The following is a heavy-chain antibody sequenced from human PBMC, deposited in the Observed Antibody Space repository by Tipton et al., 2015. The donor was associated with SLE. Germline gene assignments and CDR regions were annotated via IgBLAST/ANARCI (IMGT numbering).Heavy chain of an antibody. Sequence: TLSLTCTVSGGSITTHYWNWIRQPPGKGLEWIGYIHSSGTTHDNSSLKSRVTMSVDMSKNQFSLRLTSVTAADTAVYYCARTLGAIAHTVYDAFDIWGQGRMVTVSS. CDR1: GGSITTHY. D-gene: IGHD1-26*01. CDR2: IHSSGTT. J-gene: IGHJ3*02. V-gene: IGHV4-59*11. CDR3: ARTLGAIAHTVYDAFDI.